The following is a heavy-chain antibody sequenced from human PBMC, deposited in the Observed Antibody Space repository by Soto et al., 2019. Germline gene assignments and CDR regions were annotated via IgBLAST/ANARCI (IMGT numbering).Heavy chain of an antibody. Sequence: QVQLVQSGAEVKKPGASVKVSCKASGYTFTSYGISWVRQAPGQGLEWMGWISAYNGNTNYAQKLQGRVTMTTDTPTSTAYMELRSLRSDDTAVYYCAREPSDSSGYYYYYGMDVWGQGTTVTVSS. CDR3: AREPSDSSGYYYYYGMDV. D-gene: IGHD3-22*01. CDR2: ISAYNGNT. V-gene: IGHV1-18*01. CDR1: GYTFTSYG. J-gene: IGHJ6*02.